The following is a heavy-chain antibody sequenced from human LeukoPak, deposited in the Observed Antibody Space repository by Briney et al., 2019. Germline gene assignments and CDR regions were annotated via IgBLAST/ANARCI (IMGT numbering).Heavy chain of an antibody. CDR2: INHSGST. V-gene: IGHV4-34*01. CDR3: ARSRAAYDYIWGSYRSAHFDY. D-gene: IGHD3-16*02. J-gene: IGHJ4*02. CDR1: GGSFSGYY. Sequence: SETLSLTCAVYGGSFSGYYWSWIRQPPGKGLEWIGEINHSGSTNYNPSLKSRVTISVDTSKNQFSLKLSSVTAADTAVYYCARSRAAYDYIWGSYRSAHFDYWGQGTLVTVSS.